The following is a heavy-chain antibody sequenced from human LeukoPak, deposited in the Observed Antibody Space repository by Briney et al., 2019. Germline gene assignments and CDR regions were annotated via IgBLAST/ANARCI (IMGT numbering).Heavy chain of an antibody. CDR3: ARGAHGYCSSTSCYTRKNYYYYGMDV. CDR2: IWYDGSNK. CDR1: GLTFSSYG. J-gene: IGHJ6*02. Sequence: GGSLRLSCAASGLTFSSYGMHWVRQAPGKGLEWVAVIWYDGSNKYYADSVKGRFTISRDNSKNTLYLQMNSLRAEDTAVYYCARGAHGYCSSTSCYTRKNYYYYGMDVWGQGTTVTVSS. V-gene: IGHV3-33*01. D-gene: IGHD2-2*02.